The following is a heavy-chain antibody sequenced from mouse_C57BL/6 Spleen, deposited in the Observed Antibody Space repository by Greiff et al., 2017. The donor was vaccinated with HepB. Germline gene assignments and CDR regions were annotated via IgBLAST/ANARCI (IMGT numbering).Heavy chain of an antibody. CDR1: GYSITSGYY. V-gene: IGHV3-6*01. CDR2: ISYDGSN. Sequence: EVQLVESGPGLVKPSQSLSLTCSVTGYSITSGYYWNWIRQFPGNKLEWMGYISYDGSNNYNPSLKNRISITRDTSKNQFFLKLNSVTTEDTATYYCARGETFSYAMDYWGQGTSVTVSS. CDR3: ARGETFSYAMDY. J-gene: IGHJ4*01.